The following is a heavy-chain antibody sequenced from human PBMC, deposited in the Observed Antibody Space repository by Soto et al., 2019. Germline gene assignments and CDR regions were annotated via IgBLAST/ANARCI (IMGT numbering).Heavy chain of an antibody. CDR3: ATRITVFGLLIPPFDS. CDR2: INHTGGT. J-gene: IGHJ5*01. CDR1: GGSVNGYY. Sequence: SSETLSLTCAVYGGSVNGYYWNWIRQPPGKGLEWIGEINHTGGTHYNPSLKSRVTMSVDTSKNQFSLRLSSVTAADTAIYYCATRITVFGLLIPPFDSWGQGTQVPVAS. D-gene: IGHD3-3*01. V-gene: IGHV4-34*01.